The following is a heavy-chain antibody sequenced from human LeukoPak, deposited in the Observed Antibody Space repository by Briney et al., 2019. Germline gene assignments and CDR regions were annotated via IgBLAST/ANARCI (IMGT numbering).Heavy chain of an antibody. V-gene: IGHV4-59*01. CDR3: ARVTGYMIEDYFDY. J-gene: IGHJ4*02. Sequence: SETLSLTCTVSGGSIGSYYWSWIRQPPGTGLEWIGYIYYGGSTNYNPSLKSRVTISVDTSKNQFSLRLSSVTAADTAVYYCARVTGYMIEDYFDYWGQGTLVTVSS. CDR1: GGSIGSYY. D-gene: IGHD3-22*01. CDR2: IYYGGST.